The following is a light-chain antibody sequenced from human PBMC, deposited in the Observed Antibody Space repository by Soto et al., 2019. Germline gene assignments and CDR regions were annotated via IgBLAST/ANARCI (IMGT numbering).Light chain of an antibody. CDR3: KSYAGSNTYV. CDR2: EVV. Sequence: VLTQPPSASGSPGQSVTISCTGTKNDIGVYDFVSWYQHHPDKAPRLIIYEVVQRPSGVPDRFSGSKSGNTASLTVSGLQAADEADYFCKSYAGSNTYVFGSGTKVTV. CDR1: KNDIGVYDF. V-gene: IGLV2-8*01. J-gene: IGLJ1*01.